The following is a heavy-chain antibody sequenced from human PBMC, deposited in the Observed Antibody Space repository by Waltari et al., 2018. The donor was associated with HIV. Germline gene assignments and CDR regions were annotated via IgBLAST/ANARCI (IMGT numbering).Heavy chain of an antibody. Sequence: QVQLQESGPGLVKPSETLSLTCTVSGGSVSSGSYYWSRIRQPPGKGLEWIGYIYYSGSTNYNPALKSRGTISVDTSKNQFSLKLSSVTAADTAVYYCARDCGGDCSRAVDYWGQGTLVTVSS. J-gene: IGHJ4*02. CDR3: ARDCGGDCSRAVDY. CDR2: IYYSGST. D-gene: IGHD2-21*02. V-gene: IGHV4-61*01. CDR1: GGSVSSGSYY.